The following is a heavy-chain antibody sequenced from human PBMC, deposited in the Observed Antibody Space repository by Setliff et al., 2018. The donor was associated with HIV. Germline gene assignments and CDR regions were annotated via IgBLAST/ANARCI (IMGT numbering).Heavy chain of an antibody. V-gene: IGHV4-61*08. CDR1: GGSISSGAYY. CDR3: ARQEGVY. J-gene: IGHJ4*02. CDR2: IYYSGST. Sequence: TSETLSLTCTVSGGSISSGAYYWTWIRQHPGKGLEWIGYIYYSGSTSYNPSLKSRVTISLDSSKNQFSLTLTSVTAADTAVYYCARQEGVYWGQGILVTVSS.